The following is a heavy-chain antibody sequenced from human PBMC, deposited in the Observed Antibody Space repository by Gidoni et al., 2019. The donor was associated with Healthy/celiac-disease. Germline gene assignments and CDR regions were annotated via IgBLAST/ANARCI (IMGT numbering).Heavy chain of an antibody. CDR3: AREINDY. J-gene: IGHJ4*02. Sequence: EVQLLESGGGMVKPGGSLRLSCAASGFTFSSYSMTWVRQAPGKGLEWVYSISSSSSYIYDADSVKGRFTISRDNAKNSLYLQMNSLRAEDTAVYYCAREINDYWGQRTLVTVST. V-gene: IGHV3-21*01. CDR2: ISSSSSYI. CDR1: GFTFSSYS.